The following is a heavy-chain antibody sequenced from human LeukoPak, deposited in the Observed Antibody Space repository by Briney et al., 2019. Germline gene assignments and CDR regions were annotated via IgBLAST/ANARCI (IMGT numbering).Heavy chain of an antibody. CDR1: GFTFSRYS. V-gene: IGHV3-21*01. CDR2: ISSSSSYI. Sequence: GGSLRLSCAASGFTFSRYSMNWVRQAPGKGLEWVSSISSSSSYIYYADSVKGRFTISRDNAKNSLYLQMNSLRAEDTAVYYCARSREGGIAAAGSNAFDIWGQGTMVTVSS. CDR3: ARSREGGIAAAGSNAFDI. D-gene: IGHD6-13*01. J-gene: IGHJ3*02.